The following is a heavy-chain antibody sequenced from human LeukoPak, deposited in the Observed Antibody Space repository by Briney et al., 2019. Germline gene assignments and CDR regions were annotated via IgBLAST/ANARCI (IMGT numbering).Heavy chain of an antibody. CDR1: GGSISSYY. Sequence: SETLSLTCTVSGGSISSYYWSWIRQPPGKGLEWIGYIYYSGSTNYNPSFKSRVTISVDTSKNQFSLKLSSVTAADTAVYYCARRSSEDAFDIWGQGTMVTVSS. J-gene: IGHJ3*02. CDR2: IYYSGST. V-gene: IGHV4-59*12. CDR3: ARRSSEDAFDI.